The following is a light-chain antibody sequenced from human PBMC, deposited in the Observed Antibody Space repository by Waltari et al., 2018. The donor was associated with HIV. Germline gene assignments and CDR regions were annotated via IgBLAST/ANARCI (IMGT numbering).Light chain of an antibody. CDR3: TTWDDSLSGPV. CDR2: RNN. J-gene: IGLJ2*01. V-gene: IGLV1-47*01. Sequence: QSVLTQPPSASGTPGPRVTISCSGSSSNIGGNFVFWYQQFPGTAPKLLIYRNNQRPSGVPDRFSGSKSGTSASLAISGLRSEDEADYYCTTWDDSLSGPVFGGGTKLTVL. CDR1: SSNIGGNF.